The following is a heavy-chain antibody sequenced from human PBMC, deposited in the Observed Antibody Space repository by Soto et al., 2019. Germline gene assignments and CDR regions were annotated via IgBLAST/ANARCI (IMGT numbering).Heavy chain of an antibody. CDR2: ISYDGSNK. CDR3: AKGIVVVPAASGAMDV. CDR1: GFTFSSYG. Sequence: GGSLRLSCAASGFTFSSYGMHWVRQAPGKGLEWVAVISYDGSNKYYADSVKGRFTISRDNSKNTLYLQMNSLRAEDTAVYYCAKGIVVVPAASGAMDVWGKGTTVTVSS. V-gene: IGHV3-30*18. J-gene: IGHJ6*04. D-gene: IGHD2-2*01.